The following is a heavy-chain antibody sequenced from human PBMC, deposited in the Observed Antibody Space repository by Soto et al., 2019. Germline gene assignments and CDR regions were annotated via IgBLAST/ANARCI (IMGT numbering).Heavy chain of an antibody. Sequence: QVQLVQSGAEVKKPGSSVKVSCKASGGTFSSYTISWVRQAPGQGLEWMGRIIPILGIANYAQKFQGRVTITADKSTSTAYMELSSLRSEDTAVYYCARAVSYSGLSDLNFDYWGQGTLVTVSS. J-gene: IGHJ4*02. D-gene: IGHD3-10*01. V-gene: IGHV1-69*02. CDR2: IIPILGIA. CDR1: GGTFSSYT. CDR3: ARAVSYSGLSDLNFDY.